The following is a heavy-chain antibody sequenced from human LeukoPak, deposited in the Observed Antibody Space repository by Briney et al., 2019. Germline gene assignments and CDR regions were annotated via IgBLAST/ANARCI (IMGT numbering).Heavy chain of an antibody. CDR2: IYYSGST. Sequence: SETLSLTCTVSGGSISSGGYYWRWIRQHPGKGLEWIGYIYYSGSTYYNPSLKSRVTISVDTSKNQFSLKLSSVTAADTAVYYCAREWAYYDILTGYYYGMDVWGQGTTVTVSS. CDR3: AREWAYYDILTGYYYGMDV. CDR1: GGSISSGGYY. V-gene: IGHV4-31*03. D-gene: IGHD3-9*01. J-gene: IGHJ6*02.